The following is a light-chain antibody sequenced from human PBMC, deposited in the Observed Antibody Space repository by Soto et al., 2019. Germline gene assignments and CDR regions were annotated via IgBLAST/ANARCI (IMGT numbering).Light chain of an antibody. J-gene: IGKJ3*01. Sequence: DIQMTQSPSSLSASVGDRVTITCRASQSISSYLNWYQQKPGKPPKVLIYAASSLQSGVPSRFSASGSGTDFTLTISRLRPEDFATYYCQQSYSTPFTFGPGTKVDIK. V-gene: IGKV1-39*01. CDR3: QQSYSTPFT. CDR1: QSISSY. CDR2: AAS.